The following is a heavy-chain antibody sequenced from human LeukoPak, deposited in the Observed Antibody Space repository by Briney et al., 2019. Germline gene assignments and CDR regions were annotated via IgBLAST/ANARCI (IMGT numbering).Heavy chain of an antibody. CDR3: ARDPRGYSYGYFDY. V-gene: IGHV1-2*02. D-gene: IGHD5-18*01. J-gene: IGHJ4*02. CDR1: GYDFTKYA. Sequence: ASVKVSCKASGYDFTKYAVHWVRQAPGQGLEWMGWINPNSGGTNYAQKFQGRVTMTRDTSISTAYMELSRLRSDDTAVYYCARDPRGYSYGYFDYWGQGTLVTVSS. CDR2: INPNSGGT.